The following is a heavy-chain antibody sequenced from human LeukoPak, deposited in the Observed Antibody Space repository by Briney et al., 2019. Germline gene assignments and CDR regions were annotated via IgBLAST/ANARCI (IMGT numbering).Heavy chain of an antibody. CDR3: ARAEYSSSYDY. CDR2: ISYDGSNK. V-gene: IGHV3-30-3*01. D-gene: IGHD6-13*01. Sequence: GGSLRLSCAASGFTFSSYAMHWVRQAPGKGLEWVAAISYDGSNKYYADSVKGRFTISRDNSKNTLYLQMNSLRAEDTAVYYCARAEYSSSYDYWGQGTLVTVSS. CDR1: GFTFSSYA. J-gene: IGHJ4*02.